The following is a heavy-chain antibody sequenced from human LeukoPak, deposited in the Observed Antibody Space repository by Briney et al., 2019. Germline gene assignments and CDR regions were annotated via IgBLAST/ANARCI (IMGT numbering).Heavy chain of an antibody. D-gene: IGHD3-3*01. J-gene: IGHJ4*02. V-gene: IGHV4-39*07. CDR2: IYYSGST. CDR3: ARARIYYFDY. CDR1: GGSISSSSYY. Sequence: SETLSLTCTVSGGSISSSSYYWGWILQPPGKGLEWIGSIYYSGSTYYNPSLKSRVTISVDTSKNQFSLKLSSVTAADTAVYYCARARIYYFDYWGQGTLVTVSS.